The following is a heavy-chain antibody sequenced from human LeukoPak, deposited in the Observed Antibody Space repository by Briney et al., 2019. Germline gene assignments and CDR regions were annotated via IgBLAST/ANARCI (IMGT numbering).Heavy chain of an antibody. Sequence: LSQTLSLTCTVSGGSISSGDYYWTWIRQPPGKGLEWIGYIYYSGSTYYNPSLKSRVTISVDTSKNQFSLKLSSVTAADTAVYYCARVISWGSPSGYVDSWGQGTLVTVSS. CDR2: IYYSGST. CDR3: ARVISWGSPSGYVDS. J-gene: IGHJ4*02. D-gene: IGHD3-16*01. V-gene: IGHV4-30-4*01. CDR1: GGSISSGDYY.